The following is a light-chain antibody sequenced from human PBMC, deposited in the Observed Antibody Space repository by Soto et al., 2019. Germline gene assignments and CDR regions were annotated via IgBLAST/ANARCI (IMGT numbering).Light chain of an antibody. Sequence: LTNSPATLSLSPGERASPSCRASKSFSRNYLAWYQQKPGQAPRLLIYGASSRATGIPDRFSGSGSGTDFTLTISRLEPEDFAVYYCQQYGSSPRTFGQGTKVDIK. J-gene: IGKJ1*01. CDR1: KSFSRNY. CDR2: GAS. CDR3: QQYGSSPRT. V-gene: IGKV3-20*01.